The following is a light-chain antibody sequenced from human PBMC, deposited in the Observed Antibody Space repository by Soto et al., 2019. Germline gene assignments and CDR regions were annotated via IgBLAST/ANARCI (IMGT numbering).Light chain of an antibody. CDR3: QQRINWPIT. J-gene: IGKJ5*01. CDR2: GAS. V-gene: IGKV3-11*01. CDR1: RSVSSY. Sequence: EIVLTQSPATLSLSPGESATLSCRATRSVSSYLAWYQQKPGQAPRLLIYGASNRATGIPDRFSGSGSGTDFTLTISSLEPEDFAVYYCQQRINWPITFGQGTRLEIK.